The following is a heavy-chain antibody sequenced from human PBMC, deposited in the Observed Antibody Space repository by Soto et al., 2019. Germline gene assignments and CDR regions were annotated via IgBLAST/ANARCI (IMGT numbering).Heavy chain of an antibody. V-gene: IGHV1-46*01. CDR3: ASPYQYYYDSSGYYYDAFDI. Sequence: ASVKVSCKASGYTFTSYYMHWVRQAPGQGLEWMGIINPSGGSTSYAQKFQGRVTMTRDTSTSTVYMELSSLRSEDTAVYYCASPYQYYYDSSGYYYDAFDIWGQGTMVTVSS. D-gene: IGHD3-22*01. CDR1: GYTFTSYY. J-gene: IGHJ3*02. CDR2: INPSGGST.